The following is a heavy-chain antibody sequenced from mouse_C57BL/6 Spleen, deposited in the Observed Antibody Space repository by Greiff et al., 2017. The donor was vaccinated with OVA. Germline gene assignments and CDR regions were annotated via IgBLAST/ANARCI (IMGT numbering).Heavy chain of an antibody. CDR2: INYDGSST. J-gene: IGHJ4*01. D-gene: IGHD2-3*01. CDR3: ASEDDCYSMDY. CDR1: GFTFSDYY. V-gene: IGHV5-16*01. Sequence: EVKLVESEGGLVQPGSSMKLSCTASGFTFSDYYMAWVRQVPEKGLEWVANINYDGSSTYYLDSLKSRFIISRDNAKNILYLQMSSLKSEDTATYYCASEDDCYSMDYWGQATSVTVSS.